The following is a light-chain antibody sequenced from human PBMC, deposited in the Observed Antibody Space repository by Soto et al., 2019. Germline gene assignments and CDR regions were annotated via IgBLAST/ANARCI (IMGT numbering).Light chain of an antibody. CDR3: QHYVTSLTT. CDR1: QSISDY. J-gene: IGKJ1*01. Sequence: IVLTQSPDTLSLSPGETATLSCRASQSISDYLAWYQQKPGQAPRLLIYDASNRATGIPGRFSGSGSGTDFSLTISSLEAEDFAVYYCQHYVTSLTTFGQGTKVEVK. V-gene: IGKV3-11*01. CDR2: DAS.